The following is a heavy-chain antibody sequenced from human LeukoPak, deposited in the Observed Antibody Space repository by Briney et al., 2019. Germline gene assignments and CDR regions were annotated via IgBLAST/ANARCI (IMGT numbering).Heavy chain of an antibody. CDR3: ARATETVIVATAGEGSLDY. V-gene: IGHV1-2*02. J-gene: IGHJ4*02. Sequence: GASVTVSCKASGYTFTGYYMHWVRQAPGQGLEWMGWINPNSGGTNYAQKFQGRVTMTRDTSISTAYMELSRLRSDDTAVYYCARATETVIVATAGEGSLDYWGQGTLVTVSS. D-gene: IGHD5-12*01. CDR2: INPNSGGT. CDR1: GYTFTGYY.